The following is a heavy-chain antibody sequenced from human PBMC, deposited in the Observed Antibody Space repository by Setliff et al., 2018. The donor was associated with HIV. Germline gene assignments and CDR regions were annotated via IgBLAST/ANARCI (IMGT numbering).Heavy chain of an antibody. V-gene: IGHV1-18*01. Sequence: GASVKVSCKASGYSFARYGLSWVRQAPGQGLEWMGWISDFNGNTKYAQSFQDRVAMTTETATSTAYMEMRSLRSDDTAVYFCARVPYRSAWFSGGHDAFDIWGQGTMVTVSS. J-gene: IGHJ3*02. CDR1: GYSFARYG. D-gene: IGHD6-19*01. CDR3: ARVPYRSAWFSGGHDAFDI. CDR2: ISDFNGNT.